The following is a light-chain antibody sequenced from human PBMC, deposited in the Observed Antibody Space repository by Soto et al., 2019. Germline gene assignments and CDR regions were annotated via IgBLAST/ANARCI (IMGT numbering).Light chain of an antibody. Sequence: EIVLTQSPATLSLSPGERATLSCRASQSVSSYLAWYQQKPGQPPRLLIYDTSNRATGIPARFSGSGSGTDFTLTISSLEAEDFAVYYCQQRYNWPPFSFTFGQGPRLDIK. CDR3: QQRYNWPPFSFT. CDR1: QSVSSY. V-gene: IGKV3-11*01. CDR2: DTS. J-gene: IGKJ5*01.